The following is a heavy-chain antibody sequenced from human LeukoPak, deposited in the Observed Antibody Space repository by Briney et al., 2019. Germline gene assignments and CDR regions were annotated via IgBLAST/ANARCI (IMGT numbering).Heavy chain of an antibody. CDR1: GFTFSNYA. CDR3: VKGFVHPIYSFDQ. Sequence: GGSLRLSCAASGFTFSNYAMMWVRQAPGEGLEWVSSITGSGDGTYYADSVRGRFTISRDNSKNTLYLQMNSLRADDTAVNFCVKGFVHPIYSFDQWGQGTLIPVSS. V-gene: IGHV3-23*01. J-gene: IGHJ4*02. D-gene: IGHD3-10*01. CDR2: ITGSGDGT.